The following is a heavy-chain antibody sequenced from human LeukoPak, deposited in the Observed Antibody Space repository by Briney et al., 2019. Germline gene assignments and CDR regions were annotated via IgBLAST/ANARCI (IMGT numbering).Heavy chain of an antibody. CDR1: GFTFSSYE. CDR2: ISSSGSTI. D-gene: IGHD6-6*01. Sequence: PGGSLRLSCAASGFTFSSYEMNWVRQAPGKGLEWVSYISSSGSTIYYADSVKGRFTISRDNAKNSLYLQMNSLRAEDTAVYYCAKDREYSSSSGLDYWGQGTLVTVSS. CDR3: AKDREYSSSSGLDY. V-gene: IGHV3-48*03. J-gene: IGHJ4*02.